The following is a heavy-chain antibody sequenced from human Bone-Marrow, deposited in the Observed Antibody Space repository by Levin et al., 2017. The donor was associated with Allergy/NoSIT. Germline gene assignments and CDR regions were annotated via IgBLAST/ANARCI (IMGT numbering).Heavy chain of an antibody. Sequence: SGPTLVKPTETLTLACTFSGFSLNYGGVAVGWFRQSPGEALEWLALISGDEDKRFSASLRNRLTSTRDTSKNQVVLTMTNMASVDTSTYFCAHSSHAWVAEFSDWGHGTLVTFSS. CDR1: GFSLNYGGVA. V-gene: IGHV2-5*02. CDR2: ISGDEDK. D-gene: IGHD3-10*01. J-gene: IGHJ4*01. CDR3: AHSSHAWVAEFSD.